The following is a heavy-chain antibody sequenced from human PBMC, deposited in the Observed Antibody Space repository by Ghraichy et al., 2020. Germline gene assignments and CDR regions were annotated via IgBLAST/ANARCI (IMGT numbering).Heavy chain of an antibody. CDR1: GFTFSSYA. CDR3: ARAYGSGTYYFDY. Sequence: GVLNISCAASGFTFSSYAMNWVRRAPGKGLEWVSSIISSGRSTYSADSVKGRFTISRDNSRDTLYLQMNSLRAEDTAVYYCARAYGSGTYYFDYWGQGTLVTVSS. J-gene: IGHJ4*02. V-gene: IGHV3-23*01. D-gene: IGHD3-10*01. CDR2: IISSGRST.